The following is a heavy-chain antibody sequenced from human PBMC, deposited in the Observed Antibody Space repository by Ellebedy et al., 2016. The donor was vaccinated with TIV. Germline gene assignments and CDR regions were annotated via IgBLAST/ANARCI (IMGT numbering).Heavy chain of an antibody. V-gene: IGHV4-59*01. CDR1: GGSISSYY. J-gene: IGHJ4*02. Sequence: MPSETLSLTCTVSGGSISSYYWSWIRQPPGKGLEWIGYIYYSGSTNYNPSLKSRVTISVDTSKNQFSLKLSSVTAADTAVYYCARGGAVREGYGGNSEGYYFDYWGQGTLVTVSS. CDR2: IYYSGST. CDR3: ARGGAVREGYGGNSEGYYFDY. D-gene: IGHD4-23*01.